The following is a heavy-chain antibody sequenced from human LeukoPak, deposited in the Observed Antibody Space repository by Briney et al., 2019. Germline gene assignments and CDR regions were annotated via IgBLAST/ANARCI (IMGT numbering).Heavy chain of an antibody. V-gene: IGHV3-11*04. Sequence: GGSLRLSCAASGFTFSDYYMSWIRQAPGKGLEWVSYISSSGSTIYYADSVKGRFTISRDNAKTYLQMNSLRVEDTAIYYCARIGYTSSCFDYWGQGTLVTVSS. J-gene: IGHJ4*02. D-gene: IGHD6-13*01. CDR1: GFTFSDYY. CDR3: ARIGYTSSCFDY. CDR2: ISSSGSTI.